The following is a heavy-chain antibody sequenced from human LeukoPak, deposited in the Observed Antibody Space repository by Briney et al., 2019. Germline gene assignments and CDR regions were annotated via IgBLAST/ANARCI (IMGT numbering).Heavy chain of an antibody. D-gene: IGHD6-13*01. CDR3: AKDIWAAAGNYAFDY. CDR2: IRSKAYGGTT. Sequence: PGGSLRLSCTASGFTFGDYAMSWVRQAPGKGLEWVGFIRSKAYGGTTEYAASVKGRFTISRDNSKNSLYLQMNSLRAEDTALYYCAKDIWAAAGNYAFDYWGQGTLVTVSS. J-gene: IGHJ4*02. V-gene: IGHV3-49*04. CDR1: GFTFGDYA.